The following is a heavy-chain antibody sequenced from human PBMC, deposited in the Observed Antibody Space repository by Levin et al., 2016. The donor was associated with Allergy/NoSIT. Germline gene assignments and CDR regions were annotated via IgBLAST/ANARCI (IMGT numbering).Heavy chain of an antibody. Sequence: ESLKISCSVSGGSISSSSYYWGWIRQPPGKGLQWVGNIIYSGNTYANASLKSRLTISVDPSKNQFSLKLTSVTAADTAVYYCARQRCAGDSCYSRATWFDPWGQGTLVTVSS. CDR3: ARQRCAGDSCYSRATWFDP. CDR2: IIYSGNT. CDR1: GGSISSSSYY. J-gene: IGHJ5*02. V-gene: IGHV4-39*01. D-gene: IGHD3-22*01.